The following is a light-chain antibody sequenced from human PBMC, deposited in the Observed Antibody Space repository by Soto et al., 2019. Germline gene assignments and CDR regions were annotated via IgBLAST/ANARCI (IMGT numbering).Light chain of an antibody. Sequence: QSVLTQPASVSGSPGQSITISCTGSSSDVGGYNYVSWYQQHPDKAPKLMISEVSNRPSGVSNRFSGSKSGNTASLTISGLQAEDEADYYCSSYTSSSTYVFGTGTKVTVL. CDR1: SSDVGGYNY. J-gene: IGLJ1*01. V-gene: IGLV2-14*01. CDR2: EVS. CDR3: SSYTSSSTYV.